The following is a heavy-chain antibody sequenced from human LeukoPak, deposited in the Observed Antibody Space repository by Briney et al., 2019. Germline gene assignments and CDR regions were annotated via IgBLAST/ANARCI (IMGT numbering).Heavy chain of an antibody. CDR3: ARDALDSGYEDPPLPDY. V-gene: IGHV1-69*10. D-gene: IGHD5-12*01. J-gene: IGHJ4*02. Sequence: GASVKVSCKASGGTFSSYAISWVRQAPGQGLEWMGGIIPILGIANYAQKFQGRVTITADKSTSTAYMELSSLRSEDTAVYYCARDALDSGYEDPPLPDYWGQGTLVTVSS. CDR2: IIPILGIA. CDR1: GGTFSSYA.